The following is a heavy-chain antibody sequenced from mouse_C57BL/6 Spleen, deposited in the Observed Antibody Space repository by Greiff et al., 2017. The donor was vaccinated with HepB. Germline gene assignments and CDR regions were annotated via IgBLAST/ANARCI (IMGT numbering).Heavy chain of an antibody. J-gene: IGHJ4*01. CDR3: ARLWAMDY. D-gene: IGHD6-1*01. V-gene: IGHV1-26*01. Sequence: EVQLQQSGPELVKPGASVKISCKASGYTFTDYYMNWVKQSHGKSLEWIGDINPNNGGTSYNQKFKGKATLTVDKSSSTAYMELRSLTSEDSAVYYCARLWAMDYWGQGTSVTVSS. CDR2: INPNNGGT. CDR1: GYTFTDYY.